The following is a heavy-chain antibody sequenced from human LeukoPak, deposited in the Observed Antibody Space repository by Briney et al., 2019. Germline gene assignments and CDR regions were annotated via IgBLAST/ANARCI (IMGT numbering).Heavy chain of an antibody. Sequence: GGSLRLSCAASGFTFSSYGMHWVRQAPGKGLEWVAVISYDGSNKYYADSVKGRFTISRDNSKNTLYLQMNSLRAEDTAVYYCAKETRPPFRYYYDSSVYSEVFDYWGQGTLVTVSS. V-gene: IGHV3-30*18. J-gene: IGHJ4*02. CDR2: ISYDGSNK. CDR3: AKETRPPFRYYYDSSVYSEVFDY. CDR1: GFTFSSYG. D-gene: IGHD3-22*01.